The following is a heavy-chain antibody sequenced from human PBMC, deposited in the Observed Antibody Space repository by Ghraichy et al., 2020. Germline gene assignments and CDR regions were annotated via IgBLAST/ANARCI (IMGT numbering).Heavy chain of an antibody. CDR3: ARPRQGRGGGALFDY. CDR1: GGFISSGNVY. CDR2: IYYGGST. V-gene: IGHV4-39*01. J-gene: IGHJ4*02. Sequence: SETLSLTCTVSGGFISSGNVYWGWVRQPPGKGLEWIANIYYGGSTYYNPSLKSRLTVSVDTSKNQFSLKLRSVTAADTAVYFCARPRQGRGGGALFDYWGQGILVTVSS. D-gene: IGHD3-16*01.